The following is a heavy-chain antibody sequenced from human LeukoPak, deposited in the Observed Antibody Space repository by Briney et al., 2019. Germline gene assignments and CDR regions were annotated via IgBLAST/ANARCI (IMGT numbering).Heavy chain of an antibody. D-gene: IGHD6-19*01. CDR2: INHSGST. CDR3: ASESVAVALPDY. V-gene: IGHV4-34*01. Sequence: SETLSLTCAVCGGSFSGYYWSWIRQPPGNGLEWIGEINHSGSTNYKPSLKSRVTISVDTSKNQFSLKLSSVTAADTAVYYCASESVAVALPDYWGQGTLVTVSS. CDR1: GGSFSGYY. J-gene: IGHJ4*02.